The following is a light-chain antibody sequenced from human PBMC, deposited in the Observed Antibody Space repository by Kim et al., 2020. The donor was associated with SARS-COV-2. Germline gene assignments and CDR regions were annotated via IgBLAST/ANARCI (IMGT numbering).Light chain of an antibody. CDR3: QQYGSSPRYT. CDR2: GAS. V-gene: IGKV3-20*01. CDR1: QSVSSSY. J-gene: IGKJ2*01. Sequence: GGRATLSCRASQSVSSSYLAWYQQKPGQAPRLLIYGASSRATGIPDRFSGSGSGTDFTLTISRLEPEDFAVYYCQQYGSSPRYTFGQGTKLEI.